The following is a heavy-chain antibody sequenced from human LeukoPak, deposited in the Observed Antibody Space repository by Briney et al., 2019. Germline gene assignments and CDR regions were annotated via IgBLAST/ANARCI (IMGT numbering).Heavy chain of an antibody. Sequence: PGGSLRLSCAASRLTFSDYAMHWVRQAPGKGLEWVAVISYDGSNKYYAESVKGRFTVSRENSKKTLYLHMNTLRADDTAVYYCAKDATSWYEGPDYWGQGTLVTVSS. CDR3: AKDATSWYEGPDY. CDR2: ISYDGSNK. CDR1: RLTFSDYA. V-gene: IGHV3-30*18. J-gene: IGHJ4*02. D-gene: IGHD6-13*01.